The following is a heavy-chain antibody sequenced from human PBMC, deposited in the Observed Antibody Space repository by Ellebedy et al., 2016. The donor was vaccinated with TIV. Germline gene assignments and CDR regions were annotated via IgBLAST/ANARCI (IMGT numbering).Heavy chain of an antibody. Sequence: GESLKISCAASGFTFSSYAMHWVRQAPGKGLEYVSAISSNGGSTYYANSVKGRFTISRDNSKNTLYLQMDSLRAEDMAVYYYARRDTGVVITYDYWGQGTLVTVSS. D-gene: IGHD2/OR15-2a*01. CDR3: ARRDTGVVITYDY. J-gene: IGHJ4*02. CDR1: GFTFSSYA. CDR2: ISSNGGST. V-gene: IGHV3-64*01.